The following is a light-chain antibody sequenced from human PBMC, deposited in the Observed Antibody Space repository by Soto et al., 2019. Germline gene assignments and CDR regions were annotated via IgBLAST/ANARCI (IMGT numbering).Light chain of an antibody. CDR3: QEYNTWPWT. J-gene: IGKJ1*01. V-gene: IGKV3-15*01. Sequence: EIVLTQSPGTLSLSPVEIARLYFRASQSVISDSLAWYPHKLGQAPRLLIYGASTRATGIPARFTGSGSGTEFILTITSLQSEDSAVYYCQEYNTWPWTCGQGTKGDIK. CDR1: QSVISD. CDR2: GAS.